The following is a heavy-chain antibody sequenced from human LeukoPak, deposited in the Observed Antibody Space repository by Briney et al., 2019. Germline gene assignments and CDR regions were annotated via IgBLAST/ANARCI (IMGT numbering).Heavy chain of an antibody. Sequence: ASVKVSCKASGGTFSSYAISWVRQAPGQGLEWMGGIIPMFDTANYAQKFQGRVTITADDSTGTVYMELHSLRSEDTALYYCARDPEGFGELLSWFDLWGQGTLVTVSS. D-gene: IGHD3-10*01. CDR3: ARDPEGFGELLSWFDL. J-gene: IGHJ5*02. CDR1: GGTFSSYA. V-gene: IGHV1-69*01. CDR2: IIPMFDTA.